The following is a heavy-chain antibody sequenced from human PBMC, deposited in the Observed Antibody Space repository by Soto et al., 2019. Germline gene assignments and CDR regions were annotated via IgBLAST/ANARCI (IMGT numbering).Heavy chain of an antibody. V-gene: IGHV3-33*01. J-gene: IGHJ4*02. CDR3: ARDSHPYSSSSLDY. Sequence: PGGSLRLSCAASGFSFRDYGMHWVRQAPGKGLDRVAVIWYDGSNKYYADSVKGRFTIPRDNSKNTLYLQMNSLRAEDTAVYYCARDSHPYSSSSLDYWGQGTLVTVSS. CDR1: GFSFRDYG. D-gene: IGHD6-6*01. CDR2: IWYDGSNK.